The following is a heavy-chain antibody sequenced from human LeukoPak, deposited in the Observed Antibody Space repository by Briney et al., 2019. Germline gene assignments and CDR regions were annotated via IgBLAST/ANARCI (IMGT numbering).Heavy chain of an antibody. Sequence: GGSLRLSCAASGFTFSSYGMHWVRQAPGKGLEWVAFIRYGGSNKYYADSVKGRFTISRDNSKNTLYLQMNSLRAEDTAVYYCANAISVGVTTDAADWGKGTLVTVSS. CDR3: ANAISVGVTTDAAD. CDR2: IRYGGSNK. V-gene: IGHV3-30*02. CDR1: GFTFSSYG. D-gene: IGHD1-26*01. J-gene: IGHJ4*02.